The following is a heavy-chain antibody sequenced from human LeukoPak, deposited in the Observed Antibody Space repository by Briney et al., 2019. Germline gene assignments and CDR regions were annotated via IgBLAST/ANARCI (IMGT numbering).Heavy chain of an antibody. CDR1: THTFTSNG. CDR3: ARGSLPFDI. CDR2: ISAYNGNT. J-gene: IGHJ3*02. V-gene: IGHV1-18*01. Sequence: PSVTLSCKASTHTFTSNGISWVRHAPGHGLEWMGWISAYNGNTNYAQKLQGRVTMTTDTSTSTAYMELRSLRSDETAVYYCARGSLPFDIWGQGTMVTVSS.